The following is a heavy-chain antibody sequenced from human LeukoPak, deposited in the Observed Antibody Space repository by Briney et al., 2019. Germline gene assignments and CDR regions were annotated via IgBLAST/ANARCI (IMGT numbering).Heavy chain of an antibody. J-gene: IGHJ5*01. CDR2: ISDSGGST. Sequence: GGSLRLSCSASGFPFSSYAMHWARQAPGKGLEYVSAISDSGGSTYYADSVKGRFTISRDNAKNALYLQMSSLRAEDTAVYYCVTETNWGFGSWGPGTLVTVSS. CDR1: GFPFSSYA. V-gene: IGHV3-64D*06. CDR3: VTETNWGFGS. D-gene: IGHD7-27*01.